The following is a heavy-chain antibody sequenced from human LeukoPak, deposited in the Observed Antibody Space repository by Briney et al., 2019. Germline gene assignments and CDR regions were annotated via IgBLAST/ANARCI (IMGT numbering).Heavy chain of an antibody. V-gene: IGHV3-30*03. J-gene: IGHJ4*02. CDR1: GFTFSSYG. D-gene: IGHD5-24*01. CDR3: ARAGIENALDY. Sequence: GRSLRLSCAASGFTFSSYGMHWVRQAPGKGLEWVAVISYDGSNKYYADSVKGRFTISRDNSKNTVYLQMNSLRVEDTAVYHCARAGIENALDYWGQGTQVTVSS. CDR2: ISYDGSNK.